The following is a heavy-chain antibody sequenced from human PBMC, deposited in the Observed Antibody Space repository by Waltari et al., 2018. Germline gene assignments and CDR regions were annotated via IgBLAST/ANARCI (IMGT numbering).Heavy chain of an antibody. CDR3: ARDGGGYSSSWLNYYYYYMDV. Sequence: EVQLVESGGGLVQPGGSLRLSCAASGFTFSSYEMTWVRQAPGKGLEWVSYISSSGSTIYYADSVKGRFTISRDNAKNSLYLQMNSLRAEDTAVYYCARDGGGYSSSWLNYYYYYMDVWGKGTTVTVSS. CDR1: GFTFSSYE. CDR2: ISSSGSTI. J-gene: IGHJ6*03. V-gene: IGHV3-48*03. D-gene: IGHD6-13*01.